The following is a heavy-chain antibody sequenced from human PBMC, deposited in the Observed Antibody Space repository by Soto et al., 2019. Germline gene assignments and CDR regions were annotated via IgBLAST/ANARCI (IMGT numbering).Heavy chain of an antibody. Sequence: PGESLNISCKGSGYSVTSYWISWVRQMPGKGLEWMGRIDPSDSYTNYSPSFQGHVTISADKSISTAYLQWSSLKASDTAMYYWARRPNQAYYYCSDGWGNRTRGTV. CDR1: GYSVTSYW. J-gene: IGHJ6*04. D-gene: IGHD6-6*01. CDR2: IDPSDSYT. V-gene: IGHV5-10-1*01. CDR3: ARRPNQAYYYCSDG.